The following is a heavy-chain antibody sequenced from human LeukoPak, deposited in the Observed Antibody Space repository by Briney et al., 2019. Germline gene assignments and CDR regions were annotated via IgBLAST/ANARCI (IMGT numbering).Heavy chain of an antibody. D-gene: IGHD6-19*01. CDR2: IYSGGST. CDR1: GFTVSSNY. J-gene: IGHJ4*02. Sequence: PGGSLRLSCAASGFTVSSNYMSWVRQAPGKGLEWVSVIYSGGSTYYADSVKGRFTISRDNADNTLYLQMNSLRAEDTAVYYCARDLGYTSGHPFDFWGQGTLVTVSS. CDR3: ARDLGYTSGHPFDF. V-gene: IGHV3-53*01.